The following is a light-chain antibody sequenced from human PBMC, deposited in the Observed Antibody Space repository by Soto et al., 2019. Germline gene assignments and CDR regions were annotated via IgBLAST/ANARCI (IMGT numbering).Light chain of an antibody. CDR3: QQYNNWPQT. J-gene: IGKJ1*01. V-gene: IGKV3-15*01. CDR2: GAS. CDR1: QSVSSN. Sequence: ELLMTQSPAILSLSPGDSATLSCRASQSVSSNLAWYQQKPCQAPRLLIYGASTRATGIPARFSGSGSGTELNLTISSLQSEDFAVYYCQQYNNWPQTCGQGTKVDIK.